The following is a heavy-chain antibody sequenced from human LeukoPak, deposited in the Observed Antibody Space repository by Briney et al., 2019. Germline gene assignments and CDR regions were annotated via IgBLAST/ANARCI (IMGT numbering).Heavy chain of an antibody. D-gene: IGHD6-13*01. CDR2: ISGSGGST. CDR3: AKGGGLPVASFVSRIAAAVAPDFDY. J-gene: IGHJ4*02. V-gene: IGHV3-23*01. Sequence: PGGSLRLSCAASGFTFSSYAMSWVRQAPGKGLEWVSAISGSGGSTYYADSVKGRFTISRDNSKNTLYLQMNSLRAEDTAVYYCAKGGGLPVASFVSRIAAAVAPDFDYWGQGTLVTVSS. CDR1: GFTFSSYA.